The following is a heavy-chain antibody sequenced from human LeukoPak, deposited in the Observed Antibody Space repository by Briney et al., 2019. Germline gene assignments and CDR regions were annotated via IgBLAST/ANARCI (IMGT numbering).Heavy chain of an antibody. J-gene: IGHJ5*02. V-gene: IGHV1-69*01. D-gene: IGHD1-14*01. Sequence: SVKVSCKASVGTFSSYAISWVRQAPGQGLEWMGGIIPIFGTANYAQKFQGRVTITADESTSTAYMELSSLRSEDTAVYYCARDTGDLEEYNWFDPWGQGTLVTVSS. CDR1: VGTFSSYA. CDR3: ARDTGDLEEYNWFDP. CDR2: IIPIFGTA.